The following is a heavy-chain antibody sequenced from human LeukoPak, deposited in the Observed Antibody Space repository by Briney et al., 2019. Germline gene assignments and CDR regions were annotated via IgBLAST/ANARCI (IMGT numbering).Heavy chain of an antibody. V-gene: IGHV3-30-3*01. CDR2: ISYDGSNK. CDR3: ARDLVRYYYYGMDV. J-gene: IGHJ6*02. Sequence: GGSLRLSCAASGFTFSSYAMHWVRQAPGKGLERVAVISYDGSNKYYADSVKGRFTISRDNSKNTLYLQMNSLRAEDTAVYYCARDLVRYYYYGMDVWGQGTTVTVSS. CDR1: GFTFSSYA.